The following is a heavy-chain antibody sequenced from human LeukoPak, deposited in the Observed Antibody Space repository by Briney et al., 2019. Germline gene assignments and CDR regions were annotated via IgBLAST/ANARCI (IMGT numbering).Heavy chain of an antibody. CDR1: GYTFTDYY. CDR2: INPNSGAT. V-gene: IGHV1-2*02. J-gene: IGHJ6*02. CDR3: AKATSLVVPAADHYYYGLDV. Sequence: ASVKVSCKASGYTFTDYYMHWVRQAPGQGLEWMGWINPNSGATNYAQKFQSRVTMTRDTSISTAYMELSRLRSDDTAVYYCAKATSLVVPAADHYYYGLDVWGQGTTVTVSS. D-gene: IGHD2-2*01.